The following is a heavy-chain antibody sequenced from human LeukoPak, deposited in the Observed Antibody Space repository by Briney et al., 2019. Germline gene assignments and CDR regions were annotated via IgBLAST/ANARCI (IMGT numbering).Heavy chain of an antibody. J-gene: IGHJ4*02. CDR1: GFTFSRYW. V-gene: IGHV3-48*03. Sequence: GGSLRLSCAASGFTFSRYWMHWVRQAPGKGLEWVSNIGSSGRTIFYADSVKGRFTISRDDAKNSLYLQMNSLRVEDTAIYYCASRRDYWGQGTLVTVSS. CDR3: ASRRDY. CDR2: IGSSGRTI.